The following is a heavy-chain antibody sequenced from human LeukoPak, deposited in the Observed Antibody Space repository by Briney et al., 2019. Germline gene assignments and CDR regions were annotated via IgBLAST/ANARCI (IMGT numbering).Heavy chain of an antibody. CDR1: GYTFATYG. V-gene: IGHV1-18*01. J-gene: IGHJ4*02. Sequence: ASVKVSCKASGYTFATYGFCWVRQAPEHGLEWMGWISSNTGKTDYAQKFQGRVTLTTDTSTSTAYMELRSLRPDDTALYYCAKVAGDRMDYWGQGTLLTVSS. D-gene: IGHD6-13*01. CDR3: AKVAGDRMDY. CDR2: ISSNTGKT.